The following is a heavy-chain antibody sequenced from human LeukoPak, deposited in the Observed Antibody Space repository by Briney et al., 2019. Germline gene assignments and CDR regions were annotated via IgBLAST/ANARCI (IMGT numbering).Heavy chain of an antibody. CDR3: ARDYGYEIDY. Sequence: GGSLRLSCAASGFTFSSYSMNWVRQAPGKGLEWASSISSSSTYADSVKGRFTISRDSAKNSLYLQMNSLRVEDTAVYYCARDYGYEIDYWGQGALVTVSS. D-gene: IGHD5-24*01. J-gene: IGHJ4*02. V-gene: IGHV3-21*01. CDR1: GFTFSSYS. CDR2: ISSSST.